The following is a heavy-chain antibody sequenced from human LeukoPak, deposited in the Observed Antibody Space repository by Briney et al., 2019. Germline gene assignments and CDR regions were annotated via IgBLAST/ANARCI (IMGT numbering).Heavy chain of an antibody. CDR1: GFTFSSYA. D-gene: IGHD2-2*01. CDR3: ANAYLYCSSTSCPSGPRYYGMDV. Sequence: GGSLRLSCAASGFTFSSYAMSWVRQAPGKGLEWVAAISGSGGSTYYADSVKGRFTISRDNSKNTLYLQMNSLRAEDTAVYYRANAYLYCSSTSCPSGPRYYGMDVWGKGTTVTVSS. CDR2: ISGSGGST. V-gene: IGHV3-23*01. J-gene: IGHJ6*04.